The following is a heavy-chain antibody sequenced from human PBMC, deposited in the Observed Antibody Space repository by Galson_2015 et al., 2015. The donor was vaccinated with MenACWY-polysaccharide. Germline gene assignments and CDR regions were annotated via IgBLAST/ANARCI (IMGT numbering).Heavy chain of an antibody. D-gene: IGHD3-16*01. CDR1: GFTFSNFW. CDR2: ISYDGSNK. J-gene: IGHJ6*02. CDR3: ASRGELDITTYYYGMDV. V-gene: IGHV3-30-3*01. Sequence: SLRLSCAASGFTFSNFWMSWVRQAPGKGLEWVAVISYDGSNKYYADSVKGRFTISRDNPKNTLYLQMNSLRAEDTAVYYCASRGELDITTYYYGMDVWGQGTTVTVSS.